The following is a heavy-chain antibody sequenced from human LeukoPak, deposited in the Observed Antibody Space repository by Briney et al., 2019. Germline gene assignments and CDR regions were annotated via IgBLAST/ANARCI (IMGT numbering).Heavy chain of an antibody. D-gene: IGHD3-22*01. V-gene: IGHV3-48*03. CDR3: ARRLDSSGFASDY. J-gene: IGHJ4*02. CDR2: ISSSSGTI. Sequence: GGSLRLSCAASGFTFSSYEMNWVRQAPGKGLEWVSYISSSSGTIYYADSVKGRFTISRDNAKNSLYLQMNSLRAEDTAVYFCARRLDSSGFASDYWGQGTLVTVSS. CDR1: GFTFSSYE.